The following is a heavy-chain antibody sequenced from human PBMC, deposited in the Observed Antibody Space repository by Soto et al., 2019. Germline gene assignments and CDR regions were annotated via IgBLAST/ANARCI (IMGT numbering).Heavy chain of an antibody. V-gene: IGHV4-59*01. D-gene: IGHD5-12*01. J-gene: IGHJ4*02. CDR3: ATSNAGGYGY. Sequence: SETLSLTCTVSGGSISSYYWSWIRQPPGKGLEWIGYIYYSGSTNYNPSLKSRVTISVDTSKNQFSLKLSSVTAADTAVYYCATSNAGGYGYWGQGTLVTVSS. CDR2: IYYSGST. CDR1: GGSISSYY.